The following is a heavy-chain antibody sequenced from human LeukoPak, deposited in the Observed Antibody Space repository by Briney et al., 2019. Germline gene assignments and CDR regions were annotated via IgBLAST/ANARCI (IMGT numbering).Heavy chain of an antibody. D-gene: IGHD6-6*01. CDR1: GGSFSGYY. CDR2: MNESGGT. V-gene: IGHV4-34*01. J-gene: IGHJ5*02. Sequence: SETLSLTCAVSGGSFSGYYWSRIRQPPGKGLEWIGEMNESGGTTYNPSLKSRVTMSVDPSKNQLSLKLTSVTAADTAVYYCARGLRAARLASWGQGTLVTVSS. CDR3: ARGLRAARLAS.